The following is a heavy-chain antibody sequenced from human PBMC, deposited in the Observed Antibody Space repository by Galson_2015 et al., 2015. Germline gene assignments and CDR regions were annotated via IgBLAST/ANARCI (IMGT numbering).Heavy chain of an antibody. J-gene: IGHJ3*02. CDR3: AKDFAWGQQPEGDAFDI. V-gene: IGHV3-23*01. CDR1: GFTFSSYA. D-gene: IGHD6-13*01. Sequence: SLRLSCAASGFTFSSYAMSWVRQAPGKGLEWVSAISGSGGSTYYADSVKGRFTISRDNSKNTLYLQMNSLRAEDTAVYYCAKDFAWGQQPEGDAFDIWGQGTMVTVSS. CDR2: ISGSGGST.